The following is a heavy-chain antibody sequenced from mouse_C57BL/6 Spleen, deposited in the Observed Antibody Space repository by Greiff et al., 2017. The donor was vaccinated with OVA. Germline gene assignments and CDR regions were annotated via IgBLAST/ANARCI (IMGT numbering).Heavy chain of an antibody. CDR3: ARRTTVVEDYFDY. V-gene: IGHV1-64*01. D-gene: IGHD1-1*01. CDR2: INPNSGST. Sequence: QVQLQQSGAELVKPGASVKLSCKASGYTFTSYWLHWVQQRPGQGLEWIGMINPNSGSTNYNEKIKSKATLPADKSSSTAYMQLISLTSEDSTVYYCARRTTVVEDYFDYWGQGTTLTVSS. CDR1: GYTFTSYW. J-gene: IGHJ2*01.